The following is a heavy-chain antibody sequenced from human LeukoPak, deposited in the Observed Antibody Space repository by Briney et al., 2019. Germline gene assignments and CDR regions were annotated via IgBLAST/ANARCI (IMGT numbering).Heavy chain of an antibody. V-gene: IGHV3-49*04. J-gene: IGHJ6*03. CDR2: IRSKAYGGTT. Sequence: GGSLRLSCTASGFTFGDYAMSWVRQAPGKGLEWVGFIRSKAYGGTTEYAASVKGRFTISRDDSKSIAYLQMNSLKTEDTAVYYCTRACPGPTRDYYYYYMDVWGKGTTVTISS. CDR3: TRACPGPTRDYYYYYMDV. CDR1: GFTFGDYA. D-gene: IGHD4-17*01.